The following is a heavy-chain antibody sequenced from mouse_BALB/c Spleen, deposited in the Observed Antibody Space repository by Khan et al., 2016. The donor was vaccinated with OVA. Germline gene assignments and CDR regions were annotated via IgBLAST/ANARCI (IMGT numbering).Heavy chain of an antibody. CDR3: ASHLTGSFAY. Sequence: EVQLVESGGDLVKPGGSLKLSCAASGFSFSSYGMSWVRQTPDKRLEWVATISSAGDYTYYPDNVKGRFTISRDNAKNTLYLQMSSLKSEDTATFYCASHLTGSFAYWGQGTLVTVSA. D-gene: IGHD4-1*01. V-gene: IGHV5-6*01. CDR2: ISSAGDYT. CDR1: GFSFSSYG. J-gene: IGHJ3*01.